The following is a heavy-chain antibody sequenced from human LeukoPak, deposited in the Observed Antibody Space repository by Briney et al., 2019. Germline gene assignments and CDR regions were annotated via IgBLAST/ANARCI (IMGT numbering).Heavy chain of an antibody. CDR2: ISYDGSNK. D-gene: IGHD2-21*01. CDR1: GFTFSSYA. V-gene: IGHV3-30*04. CDR3: ARDVPSIQSLFDY. Sequence: GGSLRLSCAASGFTFSSYAMHWVRQAPGKGLEWVAVISYDGSNKYYADSVKGRFTISRDNSKNTLYLQMNSLRAEHTAVYYCARDVPSIQSLFDYWGQGTLVTVSS. J-gene: IGHJ4*02.